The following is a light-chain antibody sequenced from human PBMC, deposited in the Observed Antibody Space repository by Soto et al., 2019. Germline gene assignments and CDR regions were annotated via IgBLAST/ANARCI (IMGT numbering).Light chain of an antibody. CDR1: QSFSSSY. Sequence: EIVLTQSPATLSLSPGERATLSCRASQSFSSSYLAWYQRKPDQAPRLLIYGASTRATGIPARFSGSGSGTEFTLTISSLQSEDFAVYYCQQYNNWPRTFGLGTKVDIK. CDR2: GAS. V-gene: IGKV3-15*01. J-gene: IGKJ1*01. CDR3: QQYNNWPRT.